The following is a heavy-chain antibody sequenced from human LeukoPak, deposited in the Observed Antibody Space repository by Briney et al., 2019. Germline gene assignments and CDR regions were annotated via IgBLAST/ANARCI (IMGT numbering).Heavy chain of an antibody. D-gene: IGHD1-14*01. CDR3: ARDLLNQGWFDP. Sequence: GGSLRLSCAASGFTISTYWMSWVRQAPGKGLEWVANIKQDGSEKYYVDSVKGRFTISRDNAKNSLYLQMNSLRAEDTAVYYCARDLLNQGWFDPWGQGTLVTVSS. CDR1: GFTISTYW. V-gene: IGHV3-7*01. J-gene: IGHJ5*02. CDR2: IKQDGSEK.